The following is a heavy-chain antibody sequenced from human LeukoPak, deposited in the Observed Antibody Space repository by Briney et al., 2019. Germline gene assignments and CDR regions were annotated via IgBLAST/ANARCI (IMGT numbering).Heavy chain of an antibody. J-gene: IGHJ4*02. V-gene: IGHV3-48*04. Sequence: GGSLRLSCAASGFPFSDYSMNWVRQAPGKGLEWISYIGISSGNAKYADSVKGRFTISADNARNSLYLQMNSLRVEDTAVYYCARDHNYAFDNWGQGTLVSVSS. D-gene: IGHD1-1*01. CDR3: ARDHNYAFDN. CDR1: GFPFSDYS. CDR2: IGISSGNA.